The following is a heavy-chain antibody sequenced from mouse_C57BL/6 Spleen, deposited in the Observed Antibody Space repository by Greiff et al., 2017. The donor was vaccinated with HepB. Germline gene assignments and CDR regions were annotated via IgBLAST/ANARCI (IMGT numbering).Heavy chain of an antibody. CDR3: ARVGFYYGSSYRYYAMDY. V-gene: IGHV5-12*01. D-gene: IGHD1-1*01. J-gene: IGHJ4*01. CDR2: ISNGGGST. Sequence: EVMLVESGGGLVQPGGSLKLSCAASGFTFSDYYMYWVRQTPEKRLEWVAYISNGGGSTYYPDTVKGRFTISRDNAKNTLYLQMSRLKSEDTAMYYCARVGFYYGSSYRYYAMDYWGQGTSVTVSS. CDR1: GFTFSDYY.